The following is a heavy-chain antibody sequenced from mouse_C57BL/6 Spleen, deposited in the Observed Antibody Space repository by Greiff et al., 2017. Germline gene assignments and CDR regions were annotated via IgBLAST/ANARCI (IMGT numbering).Heavy chain of an antibody. D-gene: IGHD2-5*01. V-gene: IGHV1-55*01. CDR3: ARSYYSNYVFTGLFDV. CDR2: IYPGSGST. CDR1: GYTFTSYW. J-gene: IGHJ1*03. Sequence: VQLQQPGAELVKPGASVKMSCKASGYTFTSYWITWVKQRPGQGLEWIGDIYPGSGSTNYNAKFKSKATLTVDTSSSTAYMQLSSLTSEDSAVYYCARSYYSNYVFTGLFDVWGTGTTVTVSS.